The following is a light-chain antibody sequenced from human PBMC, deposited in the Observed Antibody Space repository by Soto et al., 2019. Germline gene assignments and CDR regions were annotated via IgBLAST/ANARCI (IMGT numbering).Light chain of an antibody. CDR3: QQYGTTPA. CDR1: QRVSSSY. Sequence: EIGWTQSPGTLFFFPGERATPSSRASQRVSSSYLAWYQQKPGQAPRLLIYGASSRATGIPDRFSGSGSGTDFTLTISRLEPEDFAVYYCQQYGTTPAFGQGTKVEIK. J-gene: IGKJ1*01. V-gene: IGKV3-20*01. CDR2: GAS.